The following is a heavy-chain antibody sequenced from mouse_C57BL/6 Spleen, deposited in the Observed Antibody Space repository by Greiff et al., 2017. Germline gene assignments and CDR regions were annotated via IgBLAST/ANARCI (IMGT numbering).Heavy chain of an antibody. J-gene: IGHJ4*01. CDR2: ISYDGSN. Sequence: EVQLQESGPGLVKPSQSLSLTCSVTGYSITSGYYWNWIRQFPGNKLEWMGYISYDGSNNYNPSLKNRISITRDTSKNQFFLKLNSVTTEDTATDYCAGNYDYSAMDYWGQGTSVTVSS. CDR1: GYSITSGYY. CDR3: AGNYDYSAMDY. V-gene: IGHV3-6*01. D-gene: IGHD2-4*01.